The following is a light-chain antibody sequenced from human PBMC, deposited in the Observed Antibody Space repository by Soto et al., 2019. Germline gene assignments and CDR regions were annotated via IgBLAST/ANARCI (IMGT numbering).Light chain of an antibody. CDR3: QQRYSTPLT. CDR2: AAS. V-gene: IGKV1-39*01. CDR1: QSITNY. J-gene: IGKJ1*01. Sequence: DIQVTQSPSSLSASIGDRVSITCRTSQSITNYLNWYQQKQGKAPKXLIYAASTLHGGVPPRFSGSGSGTNLTITISRLQPEDLEIDYCQQRYSTPLTFGLGTKVDIK.